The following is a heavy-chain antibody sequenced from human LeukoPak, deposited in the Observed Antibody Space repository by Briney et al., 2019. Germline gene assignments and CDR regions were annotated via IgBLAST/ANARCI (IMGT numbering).Heavy chain of an antibody. CDR1: GFTFSSYG. Sequence: GGSLRPSCAASGFTFSSYGMHWVRQAPGKGLEWVANIKQDGSEKYYVDSVKGRFTISRDNAKNSLYLQMNSLRAEDTAVYYCAKDLGYGYCGGDCYEFDYWGQGTLVTVSS. D-gene: IGHD2-21*01. J-gene: IGHJ4*02. CDR3: AKDLGYGYCGGDCYEFDY. CDR2: IKQDGSEK. V-gene: IGHV3-7*03.